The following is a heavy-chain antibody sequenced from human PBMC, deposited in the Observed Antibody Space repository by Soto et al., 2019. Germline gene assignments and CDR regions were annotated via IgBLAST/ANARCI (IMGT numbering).Heavy chain of an antibody. CDR3: ARVNYYGSGNDYY. CDR1: GYTFTDYY. CDR2: IHPNSGDT. Sequence: QVQLVQSGAEVKKPGASVKVSCKASGYTFTDYYIHWMRQAPGQGLEWMGWIHPNSGDTTYAQKFQGWITMTSDTSISTAYLELSRLTSDDTAVYYCARVNYYGSGNDYY. V-gene: IGHV1-2*04. D-gene: IGHD3-10*01. J-gene: IGHJ6*01.